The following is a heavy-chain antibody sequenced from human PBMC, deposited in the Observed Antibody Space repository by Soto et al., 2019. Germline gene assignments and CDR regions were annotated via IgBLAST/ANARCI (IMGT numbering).Heavy chain of an antibody. Sequence: QVQLVESGGGVVQPGRSLRLSCAASGFNFSSYVMHWVRQAPGKGLEWVAVIWYDGGNKYYADSVKGRFTISRDNSKNTLYLEMNSLRAEDTAVYYCARDGQWLPRDGRSSSYYFHYWGQGTLVTVSS. CDR2: IWYDGGNK. V-gene: IGHV3-33*01. CDR3: ARDGQWLPRDGRSSSYYFHY. D-gene: IGHD6-19*01. CDR1: GFNFSSYV. J-gene: IGHJ4*02.